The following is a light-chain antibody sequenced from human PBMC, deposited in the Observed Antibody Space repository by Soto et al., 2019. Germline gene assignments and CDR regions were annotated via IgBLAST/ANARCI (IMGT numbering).Light chain of an antibody. Sequence: DIQMTQSPSTLSASVGDRINITCRASQSISSWLAWYQQKPGKAPDLLISDASRLESGVPSRFSGGGSGTEFTLTISDLQPDDFATYYCQQYKSYSPRTFGQGTKVDNK. CDR2: DAS. J-gene: IGKJ1*01. CDR1: QSISSW. CDR3: QQYKSYSPRT. V-gene: IGKV1-5*01.